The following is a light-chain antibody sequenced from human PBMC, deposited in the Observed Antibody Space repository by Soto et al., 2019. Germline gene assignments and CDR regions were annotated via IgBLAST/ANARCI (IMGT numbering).Light chain of an antibody. V-gene: IGKV1-9*01. Sequence: DIQLTQSPSVLSASVGDTVTITYRASQALSNYLAWYQQKPGKAPDLLIYSASTLQSGVPSRFSGSGSETEFSLTIRALQPEDFATYYCQQFSRYPLTFGGGTKVDIK. J-gene: IGKJ4*01. CDR2: SAS. CDR3: QQFSRYPLT. CDR1: QALSNY.